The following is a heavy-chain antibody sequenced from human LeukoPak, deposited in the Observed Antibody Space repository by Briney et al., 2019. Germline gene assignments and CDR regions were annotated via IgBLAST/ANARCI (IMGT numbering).Heavy chain of an antibody. J-gene: IGHJ6*03. D-gene: IGHD2-15*01. CDR2: ISSDGSRT. CDR1: GFTFSRYW. V-gene: IGHV3-74*01. Sequence: PGGSLRLSCAAFGFTFSRYWMHWVRQAPGRGLVWVSRISSDGSRTTYADSVKGRFSISRDNAKNSLYLQMNSLRAEDTAVYYCARVLRYCSGGNCYSGGLGYMDVWGKGTTVTISS. CDR3: ARVLRYCSGGNCYSGGLGYMDV.